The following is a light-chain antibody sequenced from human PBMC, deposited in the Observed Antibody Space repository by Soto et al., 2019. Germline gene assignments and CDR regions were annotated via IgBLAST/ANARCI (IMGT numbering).Light chain of an antibody. CDR1: QSVSNSY. J-gene: IGKJ1*01. CDR3: QQYGGSPWT. V-gene: IGKV3-20*01. CDR2: GAS. Sequence: EIVVTQSPGTLSLSPGERATLSCRASQSVSNSYLAWYQQKPGQAPRLLIYGASSRATGIPDRFSGSGSGTDFALTISRLEPEDFAVYHCQQYGGSPWTFGQGTKVEIK.